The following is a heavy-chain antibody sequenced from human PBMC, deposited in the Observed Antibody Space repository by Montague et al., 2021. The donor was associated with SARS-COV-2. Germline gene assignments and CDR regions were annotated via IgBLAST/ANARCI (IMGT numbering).Heavy chain of an antibody. CDR2: ISYHGNT. J-gene: IGHJ4*02. D-gene: IGHD3-22*01. CDR1: GDSISSSSYD. CDR3: ARRLDYWDSSGQRRHFDY. V-gene: IGHV4-39*01. Sequence: SETLSLTCTVSGDSISSSSYDWGWIRRPPGKGLEWIGHISYHGNTNYNPSLNSRVTISIDTSRNQFSLKVSSVTATDTAIYYCARRLDYWDSSGQRRHFDYWGQGTLVTVSS.